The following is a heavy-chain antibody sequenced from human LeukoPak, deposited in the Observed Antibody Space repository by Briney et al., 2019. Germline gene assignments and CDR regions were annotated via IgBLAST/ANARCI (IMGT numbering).Heavy chain of an antibody. V-gene: IGHV1-69*04. D-gene: IGHD2-15*01. CDR3: ARDPPRYCSGGSCYYYYYGMDV. Sequence: SVKVSCKASGGTFSSYAISWVRQAPGQGLEWMGRIIPILGIANYAQKFQGRVTITADKSTSTAYMELSSLRSEDTAVYYCARDPPRYCSGGSCYYYYYGMDVWGQGTTVTVSS. CDR1: GGTFSSYA. CDR2: IIPILGIA. J-gene: IGHJ6*02.